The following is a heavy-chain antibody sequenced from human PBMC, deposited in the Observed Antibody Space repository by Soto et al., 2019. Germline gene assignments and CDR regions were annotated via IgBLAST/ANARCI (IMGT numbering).Heavy chain of an antibody. CDR1: GFTFDDYA. CDR3: VKDSYADFHRVLSTAEYFFDY. D-gene: IGHD2-15*01. J-gene: IGHJ4*01. CDR2: ITWNSGNI. V-gene: IGHV3-9*01. Sequence: EVQLVESGGGLVRPGRSLRLSCTASGFTFDDYAMHWVRQAPGRGLEWVAGITWNSGNIGYADSVKGRFTIARGADNNSLYLQMNSLRPEDTALYYCVKDSYADFHRVLSTAEYFFDYWGHGTLVTVSS.